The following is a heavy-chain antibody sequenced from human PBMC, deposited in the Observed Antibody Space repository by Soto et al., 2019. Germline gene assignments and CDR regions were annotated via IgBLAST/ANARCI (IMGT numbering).Heavy chain of an antibody. CDR1: GFTFSSYA. CDR2: ISGSGNTS. CDR3: AKDRGRTCYEDY. V-gene: IGHV3-23*01. D-gene: IGHD3-10*01. J-gene: IGHJ4*02. Sequence: EVQLLESGGGLVQPGGSLRLSCAASGFTFSSYAMTCVRQAPGKGLEWVSVISGSGNTSYYADSVKGRFPISRDSSKKMLYLQMNSLSPEDTAVYYCAKDRGRTCYEDYWGQGTLVTVAS.